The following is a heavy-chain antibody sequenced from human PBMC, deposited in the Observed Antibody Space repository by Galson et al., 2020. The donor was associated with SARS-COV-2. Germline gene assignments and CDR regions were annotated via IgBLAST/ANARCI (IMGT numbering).Heavy chain of an antibody. CDR1: GFNFNRYS. CDR3: ARWGRDGIYVPIDY. CDR2: IWYDDTHK. J-gene: IGHJ4*02. Sequence: GESLKISCAASGFNFNRYSMHWVRQAPGKGLEWVAVIWYDDTHKFYGESVKGRFTISRDNSKSTLYLQMDSLRVEDTAVYYCARWGRDGIYVPIDYWGQGTLVTVSS. D-gene: IGHD3-16*01. V-gene: IGHV3-33*01.